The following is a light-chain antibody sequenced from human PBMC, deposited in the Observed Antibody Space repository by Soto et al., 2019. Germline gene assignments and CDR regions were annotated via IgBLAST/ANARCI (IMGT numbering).Light chain of an antibody. V-gene: IGKV3-20*01. CDR3: QQYGGSPQT. CDR1: QGASNS. Sequence: EIVLTQSPGTLSFFPGERATLSCRAIQGASNSLAWYQQKPGQAPRLLLYGASRRATVIPDRFSGSGSGTDFTLTISRLEPEDFAVYYCQQYGGSPQTFGQGTNVEIK. CDR2: GAS. J-gene: IGKJ1*01.